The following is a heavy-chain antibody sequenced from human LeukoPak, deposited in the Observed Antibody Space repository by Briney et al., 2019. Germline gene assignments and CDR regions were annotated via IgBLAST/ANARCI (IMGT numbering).Heavy chain of an antibody. V-gene: IGHV1-2*02. J-gene: IGHJ4*02. CDR2: INPNSGGT. D-gene: IGHD3-10*01. CDR3: ARDLDGFGELLSYFDY. Sequence: ASVKVSFKASGYTFTVYYMHWVRQAPGQGLEWMGWINPNSGGTNYAQKFQGRVTMTRDTSISTAYMELSRLRSDDTAVYYCARDLDGFGELLSYFDYWGQGTLVTVSS. CDR1: GYTFTVYY.